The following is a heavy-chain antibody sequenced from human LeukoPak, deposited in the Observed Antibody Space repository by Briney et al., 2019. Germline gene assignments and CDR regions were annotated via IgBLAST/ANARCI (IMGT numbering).Heavy chain of an antibody. J-gene: IGHJ4*02. CDR3: ARGGVRRGYYDY. V-gene: IGHV3-7*01. CDR2: INEDGSEK. D-gene: IGHD1-14*01. CDR1: GFSFSNYW. Sequence: GGSLRLSCAASGFSFSNYWMKWVRQDAGKGLEWVANINEDGSEKYYVDSVRGRFTISRDNAKNSLYLQMNSLRTEDTAIYYCARGGVRRGYYDYWGQGTLVTVSS.